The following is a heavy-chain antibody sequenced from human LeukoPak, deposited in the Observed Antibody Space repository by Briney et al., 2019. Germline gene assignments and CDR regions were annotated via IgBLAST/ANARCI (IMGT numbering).Heavy chain of an antibody. CDR1: GGSFSGYY. J-gene: IGHJ4*02. CDR3: ARGRKRYCSGGSCPALDY. CDR2: INHSGST. D-gene: IGHD2-15*01. Sequence: SETLPLTCAVYGGSFSGYYWSWIRRPPGKGLEWIGEINHSGSTNYNPSLKSRVTISVDTSKNQFSLKLSSVTAADTAVYYCARGRKRYCSGGSCPALDYWGQGTLVTVSS. V-gene: IGHV4-34*01.